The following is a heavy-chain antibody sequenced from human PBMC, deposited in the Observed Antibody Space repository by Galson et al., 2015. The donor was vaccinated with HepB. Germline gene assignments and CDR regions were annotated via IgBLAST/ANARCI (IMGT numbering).Heavy chain of an antibody. V-gene: IGHV3-21*01. CDR2: ISSSSSYI. J-gene: IGHJ6*03. D-gene: IGHD3-3*01. CDR3: ARVPYYDFWSGYPGDMDV. Sequence: SLRLSCAASGFTFSSYSMNWVRQAPGKGLEWVSSISSSSSYIYYADSVKGRFTISRDNAKNSLYLQMNSLRAEDTAVYYCARVPYYDFWSGYPGDMDVWGKGTTVTVSS. CDR1: GFTFSSYS.